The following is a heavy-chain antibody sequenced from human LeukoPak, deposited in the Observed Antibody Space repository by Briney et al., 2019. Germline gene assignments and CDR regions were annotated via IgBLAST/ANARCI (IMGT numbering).Heavy chain of an antibody. CDR2: LSGSGGST. CDR3: AKAMTTVTSFDY. J-gene: IGHJ4*02. V-gene: IGHV3-23*01. D-gene: IGHD4-17*01. CDR1: GFSFSSYA. Sequence: GGSLRLSCAASGFSFSSYAMSWVRQAPGMGLKGVTDLSGSGGSTYYADSVKGRFTISRDNSENTLYLQMNRLRAEDTAVYYCAKAMTTVTSFDYWGQGTLVTVSS.